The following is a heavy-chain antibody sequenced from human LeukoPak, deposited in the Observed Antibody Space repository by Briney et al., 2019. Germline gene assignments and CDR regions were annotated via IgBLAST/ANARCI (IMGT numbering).Heavy chain of an antibody. CDR2: ISGSGGST. CDR3: AKGRTTVVTHFDY. CDR1: GFTFNSYA. D-gene: IGHD4-23*01. J-gene: IGHJ4*02. Sequence: GGSLRVSCAASGFTFNSYAMSWVRQAQGKGLEWVSAISGSGGSTYYADSVKGRFTISRDNSKNTLYLQMNSLRAEDTAVYYCAKGRTTVVTHFDYWGQGTLVTVSS. V-gene: IGHV3-23*01.